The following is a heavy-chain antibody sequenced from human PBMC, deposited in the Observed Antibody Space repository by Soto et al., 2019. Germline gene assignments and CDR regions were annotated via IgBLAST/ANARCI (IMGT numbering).Heavy chain of an antibody. D-gene: IGHD3-10*01. CDR2: INPNSGGT. CDR1: GYSFTGYY. Sequence: AASVKVSCKASGYSFTGYYMHWVRQAPGQGLEWMGWINPNSGGTNYAQKFQGWVTMTRDTSISTAYMELSRLRSDDTAVYYCARGPTSSGSYYGVDYYGMDVWGQGTTVTVSS. CDR3: ARGPTSSGSYYGVDYYGMDV. J-gene: IGHJ6*02. V-gene: IGHV1-2*04.